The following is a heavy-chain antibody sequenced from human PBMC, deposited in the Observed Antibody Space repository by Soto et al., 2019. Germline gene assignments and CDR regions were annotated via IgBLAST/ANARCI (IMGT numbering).Heavy chain of an antibody. CDR1: GGSVSSGSYD. J-gene: IGHJ4*02. CDR2: IYYSGGT. CDR3: ARDVRARGFDY. D-gene: IGHD3-10*01. Sequence: QVQLQESGPGLVKPSETLSLTCTVCGGSVSSGSYDWSWIRQPPGKGLECIGYIYYSGGTTYNPPLKSRVTISVDTSKNQFSLKLSSVTAADTAVYYCARDVRARGFDYWGQGTLVTVSS. V-gene: IGHV4-61*01.